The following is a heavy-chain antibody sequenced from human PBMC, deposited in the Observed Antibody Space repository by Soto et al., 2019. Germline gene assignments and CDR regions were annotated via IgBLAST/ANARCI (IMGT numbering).Heavy chain of an antibody. V-gene: IGHV1-2*02. J-gene: IGHJ6*02. CDR3: GRNMDYYYGPGSGNGHGV. Sequence: QVQLVQSGAEVKEPGDSVRVSCEASGYTFTAYYIHWVRQAPGQGLEWMGWINPKFGDTTYAQDFQGRLNLTRDMSISTVYMDLSRLTSDYTAIYYCGRNMDYYYGPGSGNGHGVWGQGTTVNVFS. CDR2: INPKFGDT. CDR1: GYTFTAYY. D-gene: IGHD3-10*01.